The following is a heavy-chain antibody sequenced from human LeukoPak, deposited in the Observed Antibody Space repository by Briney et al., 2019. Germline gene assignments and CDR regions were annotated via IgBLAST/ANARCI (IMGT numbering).Heavy chain of an antibody. CDR2: ISWNSGSI. Sequence: GGSLRLSCAASGFTFDDYAMHWVRRAPGKGLEWVSGISWNSGSIGYADSVKGRFTISRDNAKNSLYLQMNSLRAEDTAVYYCARSSIAAAGDYWGQGTLVTVSS. V-gene: IGHV3-9*01. D-gene: IGHD6-13*01. CDR1: GFTFDDYA. CDR3: ARSSIAAAGDY. J-gene: IGHJ4*02.